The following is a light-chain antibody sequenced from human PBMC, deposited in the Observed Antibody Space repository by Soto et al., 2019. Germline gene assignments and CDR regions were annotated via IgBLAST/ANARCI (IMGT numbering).Light chain of an antibody. Sequence: IQLTQSPSSLSASVGDRVTISCRASQGISSYLAWYQQRPGKAPNLLIYGASTLQSGVPSRFSGSGSGTDFSLTISSRQPEDFATYYCQQLNSNPRAFGQGTKVEMK. J-gene: IGKJ1*01. CDR1: QGISSY. V-gene: IGKV1-9*01. CDR2: GAS. CDR3: QQLNSNPRA.